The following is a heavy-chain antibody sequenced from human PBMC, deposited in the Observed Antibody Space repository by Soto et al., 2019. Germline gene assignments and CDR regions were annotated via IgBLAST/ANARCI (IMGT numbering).Heavy chain of an antibody. J-gene: IGHJ6*02. Sequence: GESLKISCKGSGYSFTSYWIGWVRQMPGKGLEWMGIIYPGDSDTRYSPSFQGQVTISADKSISTAYLQWSSLKASDTAMYYCARLSRASVFGVVTTYYYYGMDVWDQGTTVTVSS. D-gene: IGHD3-3*01. V-gene: IGHV5-51*01. CDR1: GYSFTSYW. CDR2: IYPGDSDT. CDR3: ARLSRASVFGVVTTYYYYGMDV.